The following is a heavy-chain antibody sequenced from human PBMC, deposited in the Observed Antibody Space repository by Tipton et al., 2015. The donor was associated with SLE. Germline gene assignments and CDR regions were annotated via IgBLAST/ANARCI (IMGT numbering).Heavy chain of an antibody. D-gene: IGHD6-13*01. Sequence: LRLSCAASGFTFSSYSMNWVRQAPGKGLEWIGSIYYSGSTYYNPSLKSRVTISVDTSKNQFSLKLSSVTAADTAVYYCARVDLGIAAAGFYWYFDLWGRGTLVTVSS. CDR3: ARVDLGIAAAGFYWYFDL. CDR2: IYYSGST. V-gene: IGHV4-39*07. CDR1: GFTFSSYS. J-gene: IGHJ2*01.